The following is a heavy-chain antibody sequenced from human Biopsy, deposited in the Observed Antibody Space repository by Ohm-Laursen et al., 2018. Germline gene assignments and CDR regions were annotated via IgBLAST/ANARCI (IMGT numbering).Heavy chain of an antibody. CDR2: VYYTGST. Sequence: TLSLTCTVSGDSISSYYWSWIRQPPGKGLQWIGYVYYTGSTDYNPSLQSRVTVSVDTSKNHFSLRLRSVTPADTAIYYCARDRGYYSDRTVPGYFDLWGRGTLVTVSS. D-gene: IGHD3-22*01. J-gene: IGHJ2*01. V-gene: IGHV4-59*01. CDR3: ARDRGYYSDRTVPGYFDL. CDR1: GDSISSYY.